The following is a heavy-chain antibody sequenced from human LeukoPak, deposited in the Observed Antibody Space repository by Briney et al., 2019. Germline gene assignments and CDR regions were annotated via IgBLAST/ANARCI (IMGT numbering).Heavy chain of an antibody. CDR2: IYNGGAT. CDR1: GFIVSNYY. J-gene: IGHJ4*02. V-gene: IGHV3-53*01. CDR3: AREFGSGTFD. Sequence: AGGSLRLSCAASGFIVSNYYMNWVRQAPGKGLECVSVIYNGGATYYADFVKGRFTISRDNSKNTLYLQMNGLRAEDTAVYFCAREFGSGTFDWGQGTLDTVSS. D-gene: IGHD2-2*01.